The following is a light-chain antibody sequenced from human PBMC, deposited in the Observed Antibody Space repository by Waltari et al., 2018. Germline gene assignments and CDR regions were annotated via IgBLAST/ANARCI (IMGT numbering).Light chain of an antibody. CDR3: SSFTSRRTLV. Sequence: QSALTQPASVSGSPGQSLTISCTGTRSDVDAYNYVSWYQQHPGKVPKVMIYDVNKRPSGVSNRFSGSKSGNTASLTISGLQSEDEADYYCSSFTSRRTLVFGGGTKLTVL. J-gene: IGLJ2*01. CDR1: RSDVDAYNY. CDR2: DVN. V-gene: IGLV2-14*01.